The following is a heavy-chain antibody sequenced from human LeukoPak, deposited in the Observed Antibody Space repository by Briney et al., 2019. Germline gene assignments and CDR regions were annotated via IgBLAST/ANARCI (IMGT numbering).Heavy chain of an antibody. J-gene: IGHJ4*02. D-gene: IGHD3-9*01. CDR1: GGTFSSYA. CDR2: INPIFGTA. V-gene: IGHV1-69*06. Sequence: SVKVSCKASGGTFSSYAISWVRQAPGQGLEWMGGINPIFGTANYAQKFQGRVTITADKSTSTAYMELSSLRSEDTAVYYCASCRDYDILTGYFDYWGQGTLVTVSS. CDR3: ASCRDYDILTGYFDY.